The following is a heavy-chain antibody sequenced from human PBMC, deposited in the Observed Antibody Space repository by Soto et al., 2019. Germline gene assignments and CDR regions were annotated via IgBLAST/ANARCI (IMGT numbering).Heavy chain of an antibody. D-gene: IGHD6-19*01. Sequence: ASVKVSFKASGYAFTGYYMHGVRKAPGQGLEWMGWINPNSGGTNYAQKFQGWVTMTRDTSISTAYMELSRLRSDDTAVYYCARGVGYSSGWYYFDYWGQGTLVTVSS. V-gene: IGHV1-2*04. CDR2: INPNSGGT. J-gene: IGHJ4*02. CDR1: GYAFTGYY. CDR3: ARGVGYSSGWYYFDY.